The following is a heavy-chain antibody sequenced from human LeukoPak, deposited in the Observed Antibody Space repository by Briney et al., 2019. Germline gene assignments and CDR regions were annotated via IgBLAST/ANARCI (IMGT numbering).Heavy chain of an antibody. Sequence: PSEALSLTCTVSGGSISSINYYWGWIRQPPGKGLEWIGSIFYSGSTYYNPSLKGRVTISVDTSENQFSLKVTSVTAADTAVYYCARFGAYSFDSWGQGSLVTVSS. D-gene: IGHD3-10*01. CDR2: IFYSGST. J-gene: IGHJ4*02. CDR3: ARFGAYSFDS. V-gene: IGHV4-39*01. CDR1: GGSISSINYY.